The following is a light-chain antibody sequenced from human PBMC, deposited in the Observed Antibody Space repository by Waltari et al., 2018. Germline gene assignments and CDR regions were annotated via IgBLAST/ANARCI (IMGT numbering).Light chain of an antibody. Sequence: EVVMTQSPDTLSVSPGGRATLSCRVSQSIATNLAWYQQRRGQAPRLLIFDASTRATSISGRFSGSGSGTEFTLTISSLQSDDSAVYYCQQYNRWPPITFGQGTRLEIK. J-gene: IGKJ5*01. CDR2: DAS. CDR3: QQYNRWPPIT. CDR1: QSIATN. V-gene: IGKV3-15*01.